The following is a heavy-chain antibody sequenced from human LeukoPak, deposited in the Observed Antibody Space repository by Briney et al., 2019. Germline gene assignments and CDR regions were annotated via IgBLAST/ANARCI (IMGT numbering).Heavy chain of an antibody. CDR2: INPNSGGT. D-gene: IGHD2-8*01. Sequence: EASVKVSCKASGYTFTGYYMHWVRQAPGQGLEWMGWINPNSGGTNYAQKFQGRVTTTRDTSISTAYMELSRLRSDDTAVYYCAREGRDIVLMGNWFDPWGQGTLVTVSS. J-gene: IGHJ5*02. CDR1: GYTFTGYY. CDR3: AREGRDIVLMGNWFDP. V-gene: IGHV1-2*02.